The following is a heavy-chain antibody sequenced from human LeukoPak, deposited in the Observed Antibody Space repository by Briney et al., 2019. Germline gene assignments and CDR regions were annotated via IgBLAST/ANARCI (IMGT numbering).Heavy chain of an antibody. CDR1: GFTFSSYA. CDR2: ISGSGGST. V-gene: IGHV3-23*01. J-gene: IGHJ4*02. Sequence: GGSLRLSCAASGFTFSSYAMSWVRQAPGKGLEWVSAISGSGGSTYYADPVKGRFTISRDNSKNTLYLQMNSLRAEDTAVYYCAKTRFGESGFDYWGQGTLVTVSS. D-gene: IGHD3-10*01. CDR3: AKTRFGESGFDY.